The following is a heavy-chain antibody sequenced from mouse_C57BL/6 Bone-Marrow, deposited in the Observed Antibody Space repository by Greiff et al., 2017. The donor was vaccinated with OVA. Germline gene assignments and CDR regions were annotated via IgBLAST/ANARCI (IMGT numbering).Heavy chain of an antibody. J-gene: IGHJ2*01. CDR3: ESRDYDGYDY. CDR2: INPYNGGT. D-gene: IGHD2-3*01. Sequence: EVQLQQSGPVLVKPGASVTMSCKASGYTFTDYYMNWVKQSHGKSLEWIGVINPYNGGTSYNQKFKGKATLTVDKSSSTAYMELNSLTSEDAAVYYCESRDYDGYDYWGQGTTLTVSS. CDR1: GYTFTDYY. V-gene: IGHV1-19*01.